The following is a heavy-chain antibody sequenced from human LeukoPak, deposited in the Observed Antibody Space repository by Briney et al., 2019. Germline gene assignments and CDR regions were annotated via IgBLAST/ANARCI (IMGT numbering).Heavy chain of an antibody. D-gene: IGHD3-16*01. Sequence: PGGSLRLSCAASGFTFSNAWMSWVRQAPGKGLEWVGRIKSKTDGATTEYAARVKGRFTISRDDSKNTLYLQMNSLKTEDTAVYYCTAFGRTDIWGQGTMVTVSS. V-gene: IGHV3-15*01. CDR2: IKSKTDGATT. J-gene: IGHJ3*02. CDR3: TAFGRTDI. CDR1: GFTFSNAW.